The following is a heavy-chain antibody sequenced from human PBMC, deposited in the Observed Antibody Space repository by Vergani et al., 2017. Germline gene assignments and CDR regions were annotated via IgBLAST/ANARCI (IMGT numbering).Heavy chain of an antibody. CDR3: ARVIAAPYYYYYYYMDV. D-gene: IGHD6-25*01. Sequence: EVHLVESGGGLVKPGGSLRLSCAASGFSFSSSTMNWVRQVPGKGLEWISSISGSGTYMYYADSVKGRFTISRDNAENSLFLQMNSLRAEDTAVYYCARVIAAPYYYYYYYMDVWGKGTTVTVSS. CDR1: GFSFSSST. J-gene: IGHJ6*03. V-gene: IGHV3-21*01. CDR2: ISGSGTYM.